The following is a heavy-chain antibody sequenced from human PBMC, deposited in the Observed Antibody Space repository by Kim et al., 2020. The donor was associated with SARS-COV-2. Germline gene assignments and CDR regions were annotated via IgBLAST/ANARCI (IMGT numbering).Heavy chain of an antibody. V-gene: IGHV1-3*01. J-gene: IGHJ6*02. CDR2: INAGNGNT. CDR3: ASGGVVPAATWVPYYYYYGMDV. D-gene: IGHD2-2*01. Sequence: ASVKVSCKASGYTFTSYAMHWVRQAPGQRLEWMGWINAGNGNTKYSQKFQGRVTITRDTSASTAYMELSSLRSEDTAVYYCASGGVVPAATWVPYYYYYGMDVWGQGTTVTVSS. CDR1: GYTFTSYA.